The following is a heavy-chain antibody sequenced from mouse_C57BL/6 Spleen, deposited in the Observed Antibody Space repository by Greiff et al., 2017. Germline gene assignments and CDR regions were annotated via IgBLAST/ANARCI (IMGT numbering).Heavy chain of an antibody. Sequence: VQLKESGGGLVKPGGSLKLSCAASGFTFSSYAMSWVRQTPEKRLEWVATISDGGSYTYYPDNVKGRFTISRDNAKNNLYLQMSHLKSEDTAMYYCARDMAGRMGYWGQGTSVTVSS. J-gene: IGHJ4*01. CDR1: GFTFSSYA. D-gene: IGHD6-1*01. CDR2: ISDGGSYT. V-gene: IGHV5-4*01. CDR3: ARDMAGRMGY.